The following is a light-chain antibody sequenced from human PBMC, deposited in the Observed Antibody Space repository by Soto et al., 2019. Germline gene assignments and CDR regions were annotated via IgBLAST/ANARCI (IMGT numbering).Light chain of an antibody. CDR1: QTVSSTY. V-gene: IGKV3-20*01. CDR3: QQYGSTPWT. J-gene: IGKJ1*01. Sequence: IAGTQCSSPLSLSPGERATLSRRASQTVSSTYLAWYQQKPGQAPRLLIYGASSRATGIPDRFSGSGSGTYFTLTISRLEPEDFAVYYCQQYGSTPWTFGQGTKVDIK. CDR2: GAS.